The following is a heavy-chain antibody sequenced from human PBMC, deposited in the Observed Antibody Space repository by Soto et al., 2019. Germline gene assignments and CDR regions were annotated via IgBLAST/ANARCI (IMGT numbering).Heavy chain of an antibody. J-gene: IGHJ4*02. Sequence: GGSLRLSCAASGFTFSIYAMTWVRQSPGKGLEWVSSMSRTGDNTYYADSVKGRFTISRDNSKNTLYLQMNSLRAEDTAIYYCAKGQSNSNPLYYFDFWGPGTLVTVSS. D-gene: IGHD3-22*01. V-gene: IGHV3-23*01. CDR2: MSRTGDNT. CDR1: GFTFSIYA. CDR3: AKGQSNSNPLYYFDF.